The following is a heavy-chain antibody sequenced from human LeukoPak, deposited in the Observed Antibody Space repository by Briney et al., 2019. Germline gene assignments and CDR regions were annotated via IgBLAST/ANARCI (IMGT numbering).Heavy chain of an antibody. D-gene: IGHD6-19*01. Sequence: GGSLRLSCAASGFTFSSYWMHWVRQAPGKGLVWVSRINSDGSSTSYADSVKGRFTISRDNAKNTLYLQMNSLRAEDTAVYYCARICSSGCRTPSGGYWGQGTLVTVSS. CDR3: ARICSSGCRTPSGGY. CDR1: GFTFSSYW. J-gene: IGHJ4*02. CDR2: INSDGSST. V-gene: IGHV3-74*01.